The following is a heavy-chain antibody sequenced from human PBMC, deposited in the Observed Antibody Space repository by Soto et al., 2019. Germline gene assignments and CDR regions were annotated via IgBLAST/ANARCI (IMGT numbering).Heavy chain of an antibody. CDR3: SGAFTASGTYAVDY. CDR2: SRNKANSYTT. CDR1: GFSLSDHY. V-gene: IGHV3-72*01. J-gene: IGHJ4*02. D-gene: IGHD3-10*01. Sequence: EVQLVESGGGLVQPGGSLRLSCTASGFSLSDHYVDWVRQAPGKGLEWVGRSRNKANSYTTEYAASVRGRFSISRDDSRNSLYLQIDSLKTENSAVYYCSGAFTASGTYAVDYWGQGTLVTVSS.